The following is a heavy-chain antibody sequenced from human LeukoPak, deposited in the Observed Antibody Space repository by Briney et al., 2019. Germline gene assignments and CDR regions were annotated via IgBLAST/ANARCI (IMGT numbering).Heavy chain of an antibody. Sequence: ASVKVSCKASGYTFTSYAMHWVRQAPGQRLEWMGWINAGSGNTKYSQKFQGRVTITRDTSASTAYMELSSLRSEDTAVHYCARGDYYDSSVPYWGQGTLVTVSS. CDR3: ARGDYYDSSVPY. J-gene: IGHJ4*02. D-gene: IGHD3-22*01. CDR2: INAGSGNT. CDR1: GYTFTSYA. V-gene: IGHV1-3*01.